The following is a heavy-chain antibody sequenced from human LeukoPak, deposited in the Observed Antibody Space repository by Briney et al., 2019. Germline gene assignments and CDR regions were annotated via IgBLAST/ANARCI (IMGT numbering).Heavy chain of an antibody. V-gene: IGHV3-23*01. CDR3: ATAGGYGYDYRGYYFDY. D-gene: IGHD5-18*01. CDR1: GVTFSNDA. CDR2: IRGGGGST. J-gene: IGHJ4*02. Sequence: GGSLRLSCAASGVTFSNDAMTCVRQARGEGLEWVSGIRGGGGSTFYADSVKGRFTISTDNSKNTLYLQMNSLRAADTAIYYCATAGGYGYDYRGYYFDYWGQGTLVTVSS.